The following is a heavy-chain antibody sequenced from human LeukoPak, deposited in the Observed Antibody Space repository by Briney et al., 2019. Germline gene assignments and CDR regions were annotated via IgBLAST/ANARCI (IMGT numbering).Heavy chain of an antibody. D-gene: IGHD4-17*01. J-gene: IGHJ6*02. CDR1: GYTFTSYG. CDR3: ASNGDPNAGYYYYGMDV. Sequence: GASVKVSCKASGYTFTSYGISWVRQAPGQGLEWMGRIIPILGIANYAQKFQGRVTITADKSTSTAYMELSSLRSEDTAVCYCASNGDPNAGYYYYGMDVWGQGTTVTVSS. CDR2: IIPILGIA. V-gene: IGHV1-69*04.